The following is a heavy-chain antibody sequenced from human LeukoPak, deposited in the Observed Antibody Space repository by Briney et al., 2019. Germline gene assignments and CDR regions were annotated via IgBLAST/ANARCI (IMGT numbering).Heavy chain of an antibody. CDR2: IYHSGST. J-gene: IGHJ3*02. Sequence: PSETLSLTCTVSGSSISSGYYWGWIRQPPGKGLEWIGSIYHSGSTYYNPSLKSRVTISVDTSKNQFSLKLSSVTAADTAMYYYARAVAGLDSFDIWGQGTMVTVSS. CDR3: ARAVAGLDSFDI. V-gene: IGHV4-38-2*02. CDR1: GSSISSGYY. D-gene: IGHD6-19*01.